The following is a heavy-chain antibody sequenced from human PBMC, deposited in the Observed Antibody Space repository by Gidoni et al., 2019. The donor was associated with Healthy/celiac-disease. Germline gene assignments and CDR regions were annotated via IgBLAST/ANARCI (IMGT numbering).Heavy chain of an antibody. CDR2: IYTSGST. CDR1: GGSISSGSYY. Sequence: QVQLQESGPGLVKPSQTLSLTCTVSGGSISSGSYYWSWIRQPAGKGLEWIGRIYTSGSTNYNPSLKSRVTMSVDTSKNQFSLKLSSVTAADTAVYYCARGFESSGYPSWGQGTMVTVSS. J-gene: IGHJ3*01. CDR3: ARGFESSGYPS. D-gene: IGHD3-22*01. V-gene: IGHV4-61*02.